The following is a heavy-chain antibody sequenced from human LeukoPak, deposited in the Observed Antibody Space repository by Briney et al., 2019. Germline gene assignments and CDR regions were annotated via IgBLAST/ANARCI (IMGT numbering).Heavy chain of an antibody. CDR3: ARKRGSWNNDY. D-gene: IGHD2-15*01. V-gene: IGHV3-7*01. CDR1: GFTFSNYW. Sequence: PGGSLRLSCAASGFTFSNYWMSWVRQAPGKGLEWVANIKQDGSEKYYVDSVKGRFTISRDNAKNSLYLQMNSLRAEDTAVYYCARKRGSWNNDYWGQGTLVTVSS. CDR2: IKQDGSEK. J-gene: IGHJ4*02.